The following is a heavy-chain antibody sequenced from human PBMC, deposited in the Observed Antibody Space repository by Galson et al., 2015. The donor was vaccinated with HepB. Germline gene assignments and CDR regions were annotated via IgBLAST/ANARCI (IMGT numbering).Heavy chain of an antibody. V-gene: IGHV3-15*01. CDR3: TTTPIVPMVYAFLDD. J-gene: IGHJ4*02. Sequence: SLRLSCAASGFTFSDAWMSWVRQPPGKGLEWVGLIKTKTDGGATDYAAPVKGRFTISRDDSQNTLYLHLNSLKTEDTAVYYCTTTPIVPMVYAFLDDWGQGTLVTVSS. CDR2: IKTKTDGGAT. D-gene: IGHD2-8*01. CDR1: GFTFSDAW.